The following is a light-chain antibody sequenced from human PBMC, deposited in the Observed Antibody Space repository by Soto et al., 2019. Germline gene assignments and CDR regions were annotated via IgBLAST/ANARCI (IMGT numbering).Light chain of an antibody. J-gene: IGKJ2*01. Sequence: ELVLTQSTATLSLSPGERATLSCRASQGVAGYLAWYQQKPGQGPRLLIYDTSNRATGAPPRFSGSGSGTDFTLTISSLEPEDFAIYYCQHRSNWRMYTFGQGTKLEIK. CDR2: DTS. CDR3: QHRSNWRMYT. V-gene: IGKV3-11*01. CDR1: QGVAGY.